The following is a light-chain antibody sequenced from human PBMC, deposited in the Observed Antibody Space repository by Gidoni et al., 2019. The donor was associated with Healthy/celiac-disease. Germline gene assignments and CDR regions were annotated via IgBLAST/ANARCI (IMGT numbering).Light chain of an antibody. CDR1: QSISSY. CDR3: QQSYSTPWT. Sequence: DIKMTQSPSSLSASVGDRVTITCRASQSISSYLNWYQQKPGKAPKLLIYAAASLQSGVPSRFSGSGSGTDFTLTISSLQPADFATYYCQQSYSTPWTFGQGTKVEIK. V-gene: IGKV1-39*01. J-gene: IGKJ1*01. CDR2: AAA.